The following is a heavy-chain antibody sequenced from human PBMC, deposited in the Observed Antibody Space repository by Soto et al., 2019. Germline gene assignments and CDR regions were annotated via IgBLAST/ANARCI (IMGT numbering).Heavy chain of an antibody. CDR2: ISSSSSYI. V-gene: IGHV3-21*01. CDR1: GFTFSSYS. Sequence: GGSLRLSCAASGFTFSSYSMNWVRQAPGKGLEWVSSISSSSSYIYYADSVKGRFTISRDNAKNSLYLQMNSLRAEDTAVYYCARAGATMIVVVTPRSSNAFDIWGQGTMVTVSS. D-gene: IGHD3-22*01. CDR3: ARAGATMIVVVTPRSSNAFDI. J-gene: IGHJ3*02.